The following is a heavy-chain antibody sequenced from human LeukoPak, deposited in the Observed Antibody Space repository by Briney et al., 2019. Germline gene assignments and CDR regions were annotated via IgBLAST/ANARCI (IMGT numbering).Heavy chain of an antibody. CDR1: GASITTHLYY. D-gene: IGHD3-22*01. Sequence: MTSETLSLTCSVSGASITTHLYYWAWVRQPPGKALEWVGSVYYTGSTFENPSLKSRLTISLDFSKNQFSLDLTSVTAADTAFYFCARLSLYYFDSSGGFDYWGQGSLVTVSS. V-gene: IGHV4-39*01. CDR3: ARLSLYYFDSSGGFDY. J-gene: IGHJ4*02. CDR2: VYYTGST.